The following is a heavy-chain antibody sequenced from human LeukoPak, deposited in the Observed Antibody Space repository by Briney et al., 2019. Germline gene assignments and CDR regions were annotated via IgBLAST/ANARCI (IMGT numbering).Heavy chain of an antibody. CDR2: IIPIFGTA. CDR1: GGTFSSYA. CDR3: ASQGYDYFDY. D-gene: IGHD1-1*01. V-gene: IGHV1-69*13. Sequence: SVKVSCKAFGGTFSSYAISWVRQAPGQGLEWMGGIIPIFGTANYAQKFQGRVTITADESTSTAYMELSSLRSEDTAVYYCASQGYDYFDYWGQGTLVTVSS. J-gene: IGHJ4*02.